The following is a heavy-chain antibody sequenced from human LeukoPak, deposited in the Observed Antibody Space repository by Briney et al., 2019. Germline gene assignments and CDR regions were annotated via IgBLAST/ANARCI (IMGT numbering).Heavy chain of an antibody. CDR1: GYTFTGYY. D-gene: IGHD2-15*01. CDR3: ARGDNTVLVVPTTLDY. Sequence: ASVKVSCKTSGYTFTGYYMHWVRQAPGQGLEWMAWVNPNSGGTHYAQKFQGRVSMTRDTSTSTAYMELRGLKSDDAAVYYCARGDNTVLVVPTTLDYWGQGTLVIVSS. J-gene: IGHJ4*02. V-gene: IGHV1-2*02. CDR2: VNPNSGGT.